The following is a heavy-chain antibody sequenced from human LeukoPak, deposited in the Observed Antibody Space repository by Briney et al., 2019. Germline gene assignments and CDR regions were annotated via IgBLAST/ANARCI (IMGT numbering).Heavy chain of an antibody. J-gene: IGHJ4*02. CDR1: GYSISSGYY. V-gene: IGHV4-38-2*02. D-gene: IGHD4-17*01. CDR3: AGDNGRRFDY. CDR2: IYHSGST. Sequence: SETLSLTCTVSGYSISSGYYWGWIRQPPGKGLEWIGNIYHSGSTYYNPSLKSRVTISVDTSKNQFSLKLSSVTAADTAVYYCAGDNGRRFDYWGQGTLVTVSS.